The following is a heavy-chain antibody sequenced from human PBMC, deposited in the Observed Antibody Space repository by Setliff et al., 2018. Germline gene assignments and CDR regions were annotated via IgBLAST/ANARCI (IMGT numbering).Heavy chain of an antibody. V-gene: IGHV1-2*06. Sequence: ASVKVSCKASGYTFTNYGISWVRQAPGQGLEWMGRINPSSGATIYAQKFQGRVTMTSDTSISTAYMELGRLRSDDTAVYFCARDGGGDSDAFDIWGQGTMVTVSS. D-gene: IGHD3-16*01. CDR2: INPSSGAT. CDR3: ARDGGGDSDAFDI. J-gene: IGHJ3*02. CDR1: GYTFTNYG.